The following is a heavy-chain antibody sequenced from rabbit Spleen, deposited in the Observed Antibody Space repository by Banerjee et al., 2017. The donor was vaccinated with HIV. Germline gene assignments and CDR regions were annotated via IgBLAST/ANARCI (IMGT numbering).Heavy chain of an antibody. CDR2: IDPIFGST. V-gene: IGHV1S47*01. D-gene: IGHD8-1*01. CDR1: GFDFSNYG. Sequence: EESGGDLVKPGASLTLTCTASGFDFSNYGVNWVRQAPGKGLEWIGYIDPIFGSTYYTSWVNGRFTISSHNAQNTLYLQLSSLTAADTATYFCARDGAGGSYFALWGPGTLVTVS. J-gene: IGHJ4*01. CDR3: ARDGAGGSYFAL.